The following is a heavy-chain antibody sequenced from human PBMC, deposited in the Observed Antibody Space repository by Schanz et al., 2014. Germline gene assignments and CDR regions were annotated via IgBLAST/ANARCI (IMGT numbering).Heavy chain of an antibody. D-gene: IGHD3-9*01. V-gene: IGHV3-23*01. Sequence: EVQLLESGGGLVQPGGSLRLSCAASGFTFRNYGMSWVRQAPGQGLEWVSDISGSGGSTYYADSVKGRFTISRDNSKNTLYLQINNLRAEDTAVYYCAYYDVLTGFDYWGQGTQVTVSS. CDR2: ISGSGGST. CDR3: AYYDVLTGFDY. J-gene: IGHJ4*02. CDR1: GFTFRNYG.